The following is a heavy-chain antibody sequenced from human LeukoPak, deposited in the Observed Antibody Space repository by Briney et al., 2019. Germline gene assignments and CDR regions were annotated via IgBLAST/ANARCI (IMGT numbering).Heavy chain of an antibody. CDR3: ARDGAIQLERRGYYYGMDV. V-gene: IGHV4-59*01. J-gene: IGHJ6*04. CDR1: GGSISSYY. D-gene: IGHD1-1*01. CDR2: IYYSGST. Sequence: SETLSLTCTVSGGSISSYYWSWIPQPPGKGLEWIGYIYYSGSTNYNPSLKSRVTISVDTSKNQFSLKLSSVTAADTAVYYCARDGAIQLERRGYYYGMDVWGKGTTVTVSS.